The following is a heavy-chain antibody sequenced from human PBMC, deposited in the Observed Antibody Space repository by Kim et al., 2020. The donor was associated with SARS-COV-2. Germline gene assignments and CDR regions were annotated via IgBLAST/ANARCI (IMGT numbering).Heavy chain of an antibody. CDR3: AKEPATGYFDY. Sequence: YYADSVKGRFTISRDNSKNTLSLQMNSLRAEDSAVYFCAKEPATGYFDYWGQGTLVTVSS. D-gene: IGHD3-10*01. V-gene: IGHV3-30*02. J-gene: IGHJ4*02.